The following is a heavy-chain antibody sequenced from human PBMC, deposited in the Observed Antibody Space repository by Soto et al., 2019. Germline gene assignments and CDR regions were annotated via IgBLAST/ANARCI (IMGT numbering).Heavy chain of an antibody. D-gene: IGHD6-13*01. V-gene: IGHV1-18*01. CDR3: ARESDDSRWSSAEYIQH. CDR2: ISGYTGNT. CDR1: GYIFTSYG. J-gene: IGHJ1*01. Sequence: AAVKVSCKASGYIFTSYGIHWVRQAPGQGLEWTGWISGYTGNTNYAQKLQGRGTRTTDTFTSTAYMEPRSLISDDTAAYYCARESDDSRWSSAEYIQHWGQGTLVTVSS.